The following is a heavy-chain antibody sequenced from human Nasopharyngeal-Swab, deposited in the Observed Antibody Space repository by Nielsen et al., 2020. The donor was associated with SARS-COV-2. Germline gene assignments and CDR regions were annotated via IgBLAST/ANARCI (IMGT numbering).Heavy chain of an antibody. J-gene: IGHJ5*02. D-gene: IGHD2-2*01. Sequence: GGSLRLSCAASGLTFGRYAMSWVRQAPGKGLEWVSTITGSGDSTYYVDSVKGRFTISRDNSKNTLYLQMSSLRAEDTALYFCAKETDSSSWGQGTLVTASS. V-gene: IGHV3-23*01. CDR1: GLTFGRYA. CDR3: AKETDSSS. CDR2: ITGSGDST.